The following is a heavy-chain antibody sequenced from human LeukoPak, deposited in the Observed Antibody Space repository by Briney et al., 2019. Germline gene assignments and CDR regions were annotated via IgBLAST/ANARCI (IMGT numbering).Heavy chain of an antibody. Sequence: SETLSLTCAVYGGSFSGYYWSWIRQPPGKGLEWIGYIYYSGSTSYNPSLKSRVTISVDTSKNQFSLNLRSVTAADTAVYYCARIRQNWFDPWGQGTLVTVSS. CDR1: GGSFSGYY. V-gene: IGHV4-59*08. CDR3: ARIRQNWFDP. CDR2: IYYSGST. J-gene: IGHJ5*02.